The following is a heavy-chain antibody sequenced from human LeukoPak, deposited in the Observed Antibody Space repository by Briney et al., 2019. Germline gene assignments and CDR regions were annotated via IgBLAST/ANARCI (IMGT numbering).Heavy chain of an antibody. V-gene: IGHV1-69*05. Sequence: ASVKVSCKASGGTFSSYAISWVRQAPGQGLEWMGGITPMFGAPKYAQKFQDRVAITTDVSTSTAYMELSRLRSEDTAVYYCAREITVIRGSRDAFNIWGQGTMVTVSS. CDR3: AREITVIRGSRDAFNI. J-gene: IGHJ3*02. CDR2: ITPMFGAP. CDR1: GGTFSSYA. D-gene: IGHD3-22*01.